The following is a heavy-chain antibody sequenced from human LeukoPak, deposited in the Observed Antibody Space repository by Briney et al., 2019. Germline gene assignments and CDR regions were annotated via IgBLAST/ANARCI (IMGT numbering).Heavy chain of an antibody. CDR1: GGSISSGDYY. CDR2: IYYSGST. Sequence: SQALSLTCTVSGGSISSGDYYWSWIRQPPGKGLEWIGYIYYSGSTYYNPSLKSRVTISVDTSKNQFSLKLSSVTAADTAVYYCARVASSSWYYFDYWGQGTLVTVSS. CDR3: ARVASSSWYYFDY. D-gene: IGHD6-13*01. V-gene: IGHV4-30-4*08. J-gene: IGHJ4*02.